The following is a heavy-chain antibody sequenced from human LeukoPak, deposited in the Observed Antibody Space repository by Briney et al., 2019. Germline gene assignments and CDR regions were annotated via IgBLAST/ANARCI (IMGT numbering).Heavy chain of an antibody. Sequence: ASVKVSCKASGYTFTDYYVHRVRQAPGLGLEWMGLINPLRGITIYAQKFQGRVTMTSDTSTNTVYMELSSLISEDTAVYYCTRTIGYRPVAGLKEKWFDPWGQGTLVTVSS. D-gene: IGHD6-19*01. CDR2: INPLRGIT. J-gene: IGHJ5*02. V-gene: IGHV1-46*01. CDR1: GYTFTDYY. CDR3: TRTIGYRPVAGLKEKWFDP.